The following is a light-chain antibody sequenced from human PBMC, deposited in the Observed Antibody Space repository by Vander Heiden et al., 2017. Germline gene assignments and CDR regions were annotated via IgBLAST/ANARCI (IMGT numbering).Light chain of an antibody. J-gene: IGLJ3*02. CDR1: NLGERY. Sequence: SYDLTQPPSVSVSPGQTASITCSGHNLGERYVCWYQQRPGQSPILVIYQDTKRPSGIPDRFSGSNSGNTATLTISGTQAMDEADYYCQAWDSNTGVVFGGGTKLTVL. V-gene: IGLV3-1*01. CDR2: QDT. CDR3: QAWDSNTGVV.